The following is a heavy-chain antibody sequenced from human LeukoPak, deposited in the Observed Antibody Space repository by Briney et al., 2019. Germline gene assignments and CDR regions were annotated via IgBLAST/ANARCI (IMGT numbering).Heavy chain of an antibody. CDR1: GGSISSGSYY. CDR3: ASGSNDFWSGYYFDY. D-gene: IGHD3-3*01. V-gene: IGHV4-61*02. Sequence: SETLSLTCTVSGGSISSGSYYWSWIRQPAGKGLEWIGRIYTSGSTNYNPSLKSRVTISVDTSKNQFSLKLSSVTAADTAVYYCASGSNDFWSGYYFDYWGQGTLVTVSS. J-gene: IGHJ4*02. CDR2: IYTSGST.